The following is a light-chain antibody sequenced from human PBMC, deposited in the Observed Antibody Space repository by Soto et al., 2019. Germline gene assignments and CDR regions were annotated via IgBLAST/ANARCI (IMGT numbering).Light chain of an antibody. J-gene: IGKJ4*01. CDR3: QQYGALPPT. CDR2: GAS. Sequence: EIVLTQFPGALSLSPGERVTLSCRASQTVSNTYLAWYQQKSGQAPKFLIYGASNRATGIPDRFSGSGSGTDFTLNISRLEPEDFAVYYCQQYGALPPTFGGGTKVEIK. CDR1: QTVSNTY. V-gene: IGKV3-20*01.